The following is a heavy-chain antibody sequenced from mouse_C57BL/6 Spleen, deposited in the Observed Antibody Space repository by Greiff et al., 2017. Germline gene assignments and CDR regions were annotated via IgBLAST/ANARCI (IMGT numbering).Heavy chain of an antibody. V-gene: IGHV1-7*01. CDR3: ARPYAMDY. Sequence: QVHVKQSGAELAKPGASVKLSCKASGYTFTSYWMHWVQQRPGPGLEWIGYINPSSGYTKYNPKFKDKATLTADKYSSTAYMQLSNLTYEDTAVYYCARPYAMDYWGQGTSVTVSS. CDR2: INPSSGYT. CDR1: GYTFTSYW. J-gene: IGHJ4*01.